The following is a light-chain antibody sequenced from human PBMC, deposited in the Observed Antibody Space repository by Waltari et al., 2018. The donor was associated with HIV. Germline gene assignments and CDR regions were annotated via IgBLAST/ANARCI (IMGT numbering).Light chain of an antibody. Sequence: QTVVTQEPSFSVSPGGTVTLTCGLSSGSVSTSYYPRWYQQTPGQAPRTLIYCKNTRSSGVPDRFSGTILGNKAALTITGAQADDESDDSGVLYMGSGIWVFGGGTKRTVL. CDR3: VLYMGSGIWV. J-gene: IGLJ3*02. V-gene: IGLV8-61*01. CDR2: CKN. CDR1: SGSVSTSYY.